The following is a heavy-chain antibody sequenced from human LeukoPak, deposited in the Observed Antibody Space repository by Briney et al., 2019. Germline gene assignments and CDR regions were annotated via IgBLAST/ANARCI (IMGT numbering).Heavy chain of an antibody. CDR1: GFTFSNAW. V-gene: IGHV3-15*01. CDR3: TASTDVEGQFDY. Sequence: GESLKISCKVSGFTFSNAWMSWVRQAPGKGLEWVGRIKSKTDGGTTDYAAPVKGRFTIPRDDSKNTLYLQMNSLKTEDTAVYYCTASTDVEGQFDYWGQGTLVTVSS. J-gene: IGHJ4*02. D-gene: IGHD2-21*01. CDR2: IKSKTDGGTT.